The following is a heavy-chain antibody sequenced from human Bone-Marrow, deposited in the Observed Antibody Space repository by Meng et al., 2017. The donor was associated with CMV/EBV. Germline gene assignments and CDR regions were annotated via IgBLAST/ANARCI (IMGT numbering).Heavy chain of an antibody. V-gene: IGHV1-18*01. Sequence: ASVKVSCKASGYTFTSYGISWVRQAPGQGLEWMGWISAYNGNTNYAQKLQGRVTMTTDTSTSTAYMELRGLRSDDTAVYYCARVRYGDYYGMDVWGQGTTVTVSS. CDR1: GYTFTSYG. D-gene: IGHD4-17*01. J-gene: IGHJ6*02. CDR3: ARVRYGDYYGMDV. CDR2: ISAYNGNT.